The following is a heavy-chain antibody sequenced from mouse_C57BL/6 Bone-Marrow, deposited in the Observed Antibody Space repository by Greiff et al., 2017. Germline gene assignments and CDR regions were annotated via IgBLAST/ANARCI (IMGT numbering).Heavy chain of an antibody. CDR3: ARRGSTIVTLNAMDY. CDR1: GYTFTGYW. J-gene: IGHJ4*01. V-gene: IGHV1-9*01. D-gene: IGHD2-5*01. Sequence: QVQLKQSGAELMKPGASVKLSCKATGYTFTGYWIEWVKQRPGHGLEWIGEILPGSGSTNYNEKFKGKATFTADTSSNTAYMQLSSLTTEDSAIYYCARRGSTIVTLNAMDYWGQGTSVTVSS. CDR2: ILPGSGST.